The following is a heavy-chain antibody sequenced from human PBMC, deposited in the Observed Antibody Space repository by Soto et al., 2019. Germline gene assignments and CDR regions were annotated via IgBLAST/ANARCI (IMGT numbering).Heavy chain of an antibody. CDR3: AKCSSGWYVAFDI. CDR1: GFTFSSYA. J-gene: IGHJ3*02. V-gene: IGHV3-23*01. Sequence: PGGSLRLSCAASGFTFSSYAMSWVRQAPGKGLEWVSAISDSGGSTYYADSVKGRFTISRDNSKNTLYLQMNSLRAEDTAVYYCAKCSSGWYVAFDIWGQGTMVTVSS. D-gene: IGHD6-19*01. CDR2: ISDSGGST.